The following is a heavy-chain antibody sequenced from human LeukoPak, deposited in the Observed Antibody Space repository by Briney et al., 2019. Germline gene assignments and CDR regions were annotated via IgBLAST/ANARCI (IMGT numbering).Heavy chain of an antibody. CDR2: TWNDGSNK. CDR1: GFTFSSQG. Sequence: PGVSLRLSCAASGFTFSSQGMHWVRPAPDKGLEGWADTWNDGSNKYYADSVKGRFTISRDNYKDTLYLKMKSMRADDRAVYYCARDTNDACDIWGQGTMVTVSS. D-gene: IGHD2-2*01. CDR3: ARDTNDACDI. J-gene: IGHJ3*02. V-gene: IGHV3-33*01.